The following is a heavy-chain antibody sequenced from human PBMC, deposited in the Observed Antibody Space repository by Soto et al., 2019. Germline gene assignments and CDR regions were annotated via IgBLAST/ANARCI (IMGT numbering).Heavy chain of an antibody. CDR2: IHYTGST. J-gene: IGHJ4*02. CDR3: ARIYQFNGAAAPYYFDY. V-gene: IGHV4-59*01. CDR1: GGSISSYY. Sequence: SETLSLTCTVSGGSISSYYWSWIRQPPGKTLEWIGYIHYTGSTNYNPSLNNRVTISLDTSKNQVVLTMTNMDPVDTATYYCARIYQFNGAAAPYYFDYWGQGTLVTVSS. D-gene: IGHD2-2*01.